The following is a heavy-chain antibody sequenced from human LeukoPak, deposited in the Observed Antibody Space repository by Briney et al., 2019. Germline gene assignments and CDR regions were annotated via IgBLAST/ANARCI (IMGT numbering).Heavy chain of an antibody. D-gene: IGHD3-10*01. Sequence: GGSLRLSCAASGFMFSDYEMNWVRQAPGKGLEWISFISSSGRTTYYADSVKGRFTLSRDNAQNSLYLQMNSLRAEDTAVYYCARDQGLYGSGSYYNNWFDPWGQGTLVTVSS. CDR1: GFMFSDYE. V-gene: IGHV3-48*03. CDR3: ARDQGLYGSGSYYNNWFDP. CDR2: ISSSGRTT. J-gene: IGHJ5*02.